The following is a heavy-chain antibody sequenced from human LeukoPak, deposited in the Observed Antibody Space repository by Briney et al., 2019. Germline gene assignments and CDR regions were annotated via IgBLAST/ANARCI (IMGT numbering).Heavy chain of an antibody. Sequence: SETLSLTCTVSGGSISSYYWSWIRQPPGKGLEWIGEINHSGSTNYNPSLKSRVTISVDTSKNQFSLKLSSVTAADTAVYHCARGRIAVAAGPVWFDPWGQGTLVTVSS. CDR2: INHSGST. D-gene: IGHD6-19*01. CDR1: GGSISSYY. J-gene: IGHJ5*02. V-gene: IGHV4-34*01. CDR3: ARGRIAVAAGPVWFDP.